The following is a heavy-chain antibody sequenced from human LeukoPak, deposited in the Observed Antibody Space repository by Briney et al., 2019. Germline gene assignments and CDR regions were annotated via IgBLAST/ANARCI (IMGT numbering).Heavy chain of an antibody. CDR1: GGSISSGGYY. Sequence: SETLSLTCTVSGGSISSGGYYWSWIRQHPGKGLEWIGYIYYSGSTYYNPSLKSRVTISVDTSKNQFSLKLSPVTAADTAVYYCARVAQVVAAPNFDYWGQGTLVTVSS. CDR2: IYYSGST. D-gene: IGHD2-15*01. J-gene: IGHJ4*02. CDR3: ARVAQVVAAPNFDY. V-gene: IGHV4-31*03.